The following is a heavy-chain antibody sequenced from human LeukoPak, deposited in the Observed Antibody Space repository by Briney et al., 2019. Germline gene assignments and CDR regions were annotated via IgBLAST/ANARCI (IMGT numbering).Heavy chain of an antibody. V-gene: IGHV1-18*01. D-gene: IGHD2-2*01. CDR3: ARAQGYCSSTSCYYYYMDV. Sequence: ASVKVSCKASGYTFTSYDINWVRQAPGQGLEWMGWMNPNGGNTNYAQKLQGRVTMTTDTSTSTAYMELRSLRSDDTAVYYCARAQGYCSSTSCYYYYMDVWGEGTTVTISS. CDR2: MNPNGGNT. CDR1: GYTFTSYD. J-gene: IGHJ6*03.